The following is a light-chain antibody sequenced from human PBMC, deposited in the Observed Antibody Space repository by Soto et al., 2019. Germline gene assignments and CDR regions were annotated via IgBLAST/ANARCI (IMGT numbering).Light chain of an antibody. V-gene: IGLV2-14*01. Sequence: QPASVSGSPGQSITISCTGTSSDVGGYNYVSWYQQHPGQAPKLMIFEVSYRPSGVSNRFSGSKSGNTASLTISGLQPEDEADYYCGSYSGRYTFVFGTGTKLTVL. CDR2: EVS. CDR3: GSYSGRYTFV. J-gene: IGLJ1*01. CDR1: SSDVGGYNY.